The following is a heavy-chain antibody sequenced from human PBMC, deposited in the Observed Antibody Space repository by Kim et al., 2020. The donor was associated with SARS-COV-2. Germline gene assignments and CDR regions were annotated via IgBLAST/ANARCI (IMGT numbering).Heavy chain of an antibody. Sequence: SRVTIPVDTSKNQFSLKLSSVTAADTAVYYCARVLKYDFWSGYFYGMDVWGQGTTVTVSS. CDR3: ARVLKYDFWSGYFYGMDV. J-gene: IGHJ6*02. D-gene: IGHD3-3*01. V-gene: IGHV4-59*01.